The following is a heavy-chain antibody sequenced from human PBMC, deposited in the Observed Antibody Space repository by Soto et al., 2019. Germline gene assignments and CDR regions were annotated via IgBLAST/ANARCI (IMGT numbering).Heavy chain of an antibody. J-gene: IGHJ4*02. D-gene: IGHD3-3*01. CDR2: ISSSSSYT. CDR3: ARIATYYDFWSGYGSLSYYFDY. Sequence: GGSLRLSCAASGFTFSDYYMSWIRQAPGKGLEWVSYISSSSSYTNYADSVKGRFTISRDNAKNSLYLQMNSLRAEDTAVYYCARIATYYDFWSGYGSLSYYFDYWGQGTLVTVSS. CDR1: GFTFSDYY. V-gene: IGHV3-11*06.